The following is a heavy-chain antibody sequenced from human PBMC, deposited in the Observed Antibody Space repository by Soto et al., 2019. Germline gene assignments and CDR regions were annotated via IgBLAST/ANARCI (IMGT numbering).Heavy chain of an antibody. CDR1: GYTFTSYY. CDR3: EVIQLEXPS. Sequence: ASVKVSCKASGYTFTSYYMHWVRQAPGQGLEWMGIINPSGGSTSYAQKFQGRVTMTRDTSTSTVFMELSSLRPEDTAVYYCEVIQLEXPSWGQGTMVTVSS. D-gene: IGHD1-1*01. J-gene: IGHJ3*01. CDR2: INPSGGST. V-gene: IGHV1-46*01.